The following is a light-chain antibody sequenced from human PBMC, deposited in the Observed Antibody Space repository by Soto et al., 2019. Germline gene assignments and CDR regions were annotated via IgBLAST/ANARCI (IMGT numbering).Light chain of an antibody. V-gene: IGKV1-5*03. CDR3: QQYNSYFYT. Sequence: DIQMTQSPSTLSASVGDRVNITCRASQSINGWLAWYQQKPGKAPKLLTSRASNLETGVPSRFSGTGSGTDFTLTISSLQIDDFAAYYCQQYNSYFYTFGPGTKVDVK. CDR2: RAS. J-gene: IGKJ3*01. CDR1: QSINGW.